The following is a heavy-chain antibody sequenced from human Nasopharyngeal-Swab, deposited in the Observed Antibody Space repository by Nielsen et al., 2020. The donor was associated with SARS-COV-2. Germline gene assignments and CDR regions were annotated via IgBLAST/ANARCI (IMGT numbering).Heavy chain of an antibody. CDR1: GFIFDDYA. D-gene: IGHD5-12*01. CDR2: ISGDGGST. Sequence: GESLNISCAASGFIFDDYAMHWVRQAPGKGLEWVSLISGDGGSTYYADSVKGRFTISRDKSKNSLYLQMNSLRTEDTALYYCAKDTATGYSGYEGSPDYWGQGTLVTVSS. J-gene: IGHJ4*02. CDR3: AKDTATGYSGYEGSPDY. V-gene: IGHV3-43*02.